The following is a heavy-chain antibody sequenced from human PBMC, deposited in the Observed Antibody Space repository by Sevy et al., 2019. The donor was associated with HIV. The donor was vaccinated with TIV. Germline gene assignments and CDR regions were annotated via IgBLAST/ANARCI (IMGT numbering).Heavy chain of an antibody. V-gene: IGHV3-7*01. Sequence: GGSLRLSCAASGFTFSSYWMSWVRQAPGKGLEWVANIKQDGSEKYYVDSMKGRFTFSRDNAKNSLYLQMNSLRAEDTAVYYCARGSRPTGGRRDYYYYYMDVWGKGTTVTVSS. J-gene: IGHJ6*03. CDR1: GFTFSSYW. CDR2: IKQDGSEK. CDR3: ARGSRPTGGRRDYYYYYMDV. D-gene: IGHD2-8*02.